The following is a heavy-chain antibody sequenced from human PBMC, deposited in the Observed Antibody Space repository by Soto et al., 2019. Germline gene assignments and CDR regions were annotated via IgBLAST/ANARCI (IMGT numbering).Heavy chain of an antibody. CDR3: ARASYSSSWYRAADY. J-gene: IGHJ4*02. Sequence: GGSLRLSCAASGFTFSSYGMHWVRQAPGKGLEWVAVIWYDGSNKYYADSVKGRFTISRDNSKNTLYLQMNSLRAEDTAVYYCARASYSSSWYRAADYWGQGTLVTVSS. D-gene: IGHD6-13*01. CDR1: GFTFSSYG. CDR2: IWYDGSNK. V-gene: IGHV3-33*01.